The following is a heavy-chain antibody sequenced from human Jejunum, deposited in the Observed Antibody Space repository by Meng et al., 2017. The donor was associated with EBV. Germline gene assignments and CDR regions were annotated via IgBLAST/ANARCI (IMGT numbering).Heavy chain of an antibody. V-gene: IGHV3-11*01. J-gene: IGHJ4*02. D-gene: IGHD5-24*01. Sequence: QVQLVESGGGLVKPGGSLRLSCGASGFTFSDYYMAWVRQAPGKGLEWVSYISSRSSTIYYADSVKGRFTISRDNAHNSLYLQMNSLRAEDTAVYYCAREMSTITCFDYWGQGTLVTVPS. CDR2: ISSRSSTI. CDR1: GFTFSDYY. CDR3: AREMSTITCFDY.